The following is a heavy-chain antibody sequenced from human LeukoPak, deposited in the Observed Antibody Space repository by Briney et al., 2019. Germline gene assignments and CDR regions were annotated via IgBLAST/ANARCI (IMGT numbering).Heavy chain of an antibody. CDR1: GFTFSSYA. Sequence: GGSLRLSCAASGFTFSSYAMSWVRQAPGKGLEWVSAISGSGGSTYYADSVKGRFTISRDSSKNKIYLQMDSLRAEDTAVYYCAKGHEDYYETTGNFDHLGQGTLVTVS. D-gene: IGHD3-22*01. CDR3: AKGHEDYYETTGNFDH. CDR2: ISGSGGST. J-gene: IGHJ4*02. V-gene: IGHV3-23*01.